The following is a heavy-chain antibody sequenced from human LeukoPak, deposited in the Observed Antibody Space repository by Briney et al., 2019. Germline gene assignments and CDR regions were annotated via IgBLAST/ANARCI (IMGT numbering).Heavy chain of an antibody. J-gene: IGHJ5*02. CDR2: ISSSSSTI. Sequence: GGSLRLSCAASGFTFSSYSMNWVRQAPGKGLEWVSYISSSSSTIYYADSVKGRFTISRDNAKNSLYLQMNCLRADDTAVYYCARTYDSSGYEWNNWFDPWGQGTLVTVSS. V-gene: IGHV3-48*01. CDR1: GFTFSSYS. D-gene: IGHD3-22*01. CDR3: ARTYDSSGYEWNNWFDP.